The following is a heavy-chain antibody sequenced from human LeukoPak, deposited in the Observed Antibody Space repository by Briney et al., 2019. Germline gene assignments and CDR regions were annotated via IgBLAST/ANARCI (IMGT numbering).Heavy chain of an antibody. J-gene: IGHJ4*02. CDR2: IIPILGIA. V-gene: IGHV1-69*04. D-gene: IGHD2-2*01. CDR3: AILPEIVVVPAAIDY. CDR1: GGTFSSYA. Sequence: GSSVKVSCKASGGTFSSYAISGVRQAPGQGLEWMGRIIPILGIANYAQKFQGRVTITPDKSTSTAYMELSSLRSEDTAVYYCAILPEIVVVPAAIDYWGQGTLVTVSS.